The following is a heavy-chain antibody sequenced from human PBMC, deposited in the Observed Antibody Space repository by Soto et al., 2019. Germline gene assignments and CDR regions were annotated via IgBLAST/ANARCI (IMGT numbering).Heavy chain of an antibody. D-gene: IGHD2-15*01. V-gene: IGHV3-21*01. CDR1: GFTFSSYS. CDR3: ARDEEGGWSRQGFHFGGMDV. CDR2: ISSSSSYI. Sequence: EVQLVESGGGLVKPGGSLRLSCAASGFTFSSYSMNWVRQAPGKGLEWVSSISSSSSYIYYADSVKGRFTISRDNAKNPLYRLMNSLRAEDTAVYYCARDEEGGWSRQGFHFGGMDVWGQGTTVTVSS. J-gene: IGHJ6*02.